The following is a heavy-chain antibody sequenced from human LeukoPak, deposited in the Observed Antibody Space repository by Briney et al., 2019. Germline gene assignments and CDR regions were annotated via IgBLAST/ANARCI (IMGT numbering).Heavy chain of an antibody. CDR2: INPSGGNA. Sequence: SAKVSCKASRYTFTTYYMHWVRQAPGQGLERLGIINPSGGNAAYAQNFQGRVTMTRDTSTSTVYMELSNLKSEDTAVYYCARSSISGTGYFDYWGQGTLVTVSS. V-gene: IGHV1-46*01. J-gene: IGHJ4*02. D-gene: IGHD1-20*01. CDR1: RYTFTTYY. CDR3: ARSSISGTGYFDY.